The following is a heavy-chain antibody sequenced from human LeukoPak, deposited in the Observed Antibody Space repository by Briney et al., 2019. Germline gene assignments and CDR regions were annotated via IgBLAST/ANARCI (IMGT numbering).Heavy chain of an antibody. CDR2: ISGSGT. Sequence: GGSLRLSCAASGFTFSNYAMSWVRQAPGKGLEWVSSISGSGTYYADSAKGRFTISRDNSKNTLYLQMNSLRAEDTAVYYCAKYVSAKGPPYALDGWGPGTTVTVSS. CDR3: AKYVSAKGPPYALDG. CDR1: GFTFSNYA. D-gene: IGHD2/OR15-2a*01. J-gene: IGHJ6*02. V-gene: IGHV3-23*01.